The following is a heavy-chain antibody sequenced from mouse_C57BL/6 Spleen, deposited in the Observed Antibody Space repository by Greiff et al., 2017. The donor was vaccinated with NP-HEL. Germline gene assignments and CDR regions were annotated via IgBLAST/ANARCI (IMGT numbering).Heavy chain of an antibody. V-gene: IGHV1-82*01. J-gene: IGHJ3*01. D-gene: IGHD2-4*01. CDR2: IYPGDGDT. CDR1: GYAFSSSW. CDR3: ARVDYAWFAY. Sequence: QVQLKESGPELVKPGASVKISCKASGYAFSSSWMNWVKQRPGKGLEWIVRIYPGDGDTNYNGKFKGKATLTADKSSSTAYMQLSSLTSEDSAVYFCARVDYAWFAYWGQGTLVTVSA.